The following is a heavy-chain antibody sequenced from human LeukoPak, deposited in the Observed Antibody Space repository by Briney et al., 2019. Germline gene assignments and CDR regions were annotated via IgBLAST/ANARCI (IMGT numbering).Heavy chain of an antibody. D-gene: IGHD6-19*01. Sequence: GGSLRLSCVGSGFTFIKCAISWVRQAPGKGLEWVAIITAAGDTAYYADSVKGRFTISRDNSRNTVYMQMDSLRAEDTDIYYCAGDRNSDWYSPLDYWGQGTQVTVS. CDR1: GFTFIKCA. CDR3: AGDRNSDWYSPLDY. CDR2: ITAAGDTA. J-gene: IGHJ4*02. V-gene: IGHV3-23*01.